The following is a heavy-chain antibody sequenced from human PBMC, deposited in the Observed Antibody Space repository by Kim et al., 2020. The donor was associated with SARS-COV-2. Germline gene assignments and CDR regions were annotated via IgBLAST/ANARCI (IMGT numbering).Heavy chain of an antibody. CDR1: GFXXSSYG. J-gene: IGHJ3*02. CDR2: ISYDGSNK. D-gene: IGHD3-22*01. Sequence: GGSLRLSCAASGFXXSSYGMHWVRQAPGKGLEWVAVISYDGSNKYYADSVKGRFTISRDNSKNTLYLQTNSLRVEDTAVYYCAKVPYYYDSSGYYEGAFDIWGQGTMVTVSS. V-gene: IGHV3-30*18. CDR3: AKVPYYYDSSGYYEGAFDI.